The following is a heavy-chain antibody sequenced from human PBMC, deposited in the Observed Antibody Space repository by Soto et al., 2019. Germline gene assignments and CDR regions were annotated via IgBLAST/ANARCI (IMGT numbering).Heavy chain of an antibody. CDR3: ARVKILYNGSGITNWFDP. CDR2: MNPNSGNT. J-gene: IGHJ5*02. D-gene: IGHD3-10*01. CDR1: GYTFTSYD. Sequence: ASVKVSCKASGYTFTSYDINWVRQATGQGLEWMGWMNPNSGNTGYAQKFQGRVTMTRNTSISTAYMELSSLRSEDTAVYYCARVKILYNGSGITNWFDPWGQGTLVTVSS. V-gene: IGHV1-8*01.